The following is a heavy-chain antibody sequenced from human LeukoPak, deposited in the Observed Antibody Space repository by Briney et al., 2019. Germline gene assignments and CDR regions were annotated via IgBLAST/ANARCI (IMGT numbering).Heavy chain of an antibody. J-gene: IGHJ6*03. D-gene: IGHD4-17*01. CDR2: ISSNGGST. Sequence: PGGSLRLSCAASGFTFSSYAMHWVRQAPGKGLEYVSAISSNGGSTYHANSVKGRFTISRDNSKNTLYLQMGSLRAEDMAVYYCARDARGDYPYYYYMDVWGKGTTVTVSS. CDR3: ARDARGDYPYYYYMDV. V-gene: IGHV3-64*01. CDR1: GFTFSSYA.